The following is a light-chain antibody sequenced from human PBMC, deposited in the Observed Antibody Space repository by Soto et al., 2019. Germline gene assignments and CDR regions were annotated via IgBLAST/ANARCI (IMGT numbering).Light chain of an antibody. V-gene: IGKV3-20*01. Sequence: EIVLTQSPGTLSLSPGERATLSCRASQSVSSNYLAWCQQKPGQAPRLLIYAASSRATGIPDRFSGSGSGTDFTLTISRLEPEDFAVFYCQQHGNSPWTFGQGTKVDIK. CDR1: QSVSSNY. J-gene: IGKJ1*01. CDR2: AAS. CDR3: QQHGNSPWT.